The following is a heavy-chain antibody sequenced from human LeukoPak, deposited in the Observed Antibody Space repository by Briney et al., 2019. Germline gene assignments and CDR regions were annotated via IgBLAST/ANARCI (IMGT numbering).Heavy chain of an antibody. V-gene: IGHV4-59*01. CDR3: ARDWELGH. D-gene: IGHD1-26*01. Sequence: SETLSLTCTVSGGSIGNFFWSWIRQSPGEGLEWIGFICENGRTSYNPSLKSRVTISVDMSKNQFSLRLTSMTAADTAVYYCARDWELGHWGRGILVTVTP. J-gene: IGHJ4*02. CDR2: ICENGRT. CDR1: GGSIGNFF.